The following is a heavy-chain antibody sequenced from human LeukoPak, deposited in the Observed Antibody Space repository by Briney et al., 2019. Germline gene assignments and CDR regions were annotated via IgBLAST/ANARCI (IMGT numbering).Heavy chain of an antibody. CDR2: IKQDGSEK. Sequence: GGSLRLSCAASGFTFSSYSMNWVRQAPGKGLEWVANIKQDGSEKYYVDSVKGRFTISRDNAKNSLYLQMNSLRAEDTAVYYCAREGGTVTTLLDDAFDIWGQGTVVTVSS. V-gene: IGHV3-7*01. CDR3: AREGGTVTTLLDDAFDI. D-gene: IGHD4-17*01. CDR1: GFTFSSYS. J-gene: IGHJ3*02.